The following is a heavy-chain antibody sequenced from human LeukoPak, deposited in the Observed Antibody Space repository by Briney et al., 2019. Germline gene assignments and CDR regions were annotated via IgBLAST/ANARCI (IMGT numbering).Heavy chain of an antibody. CDR1: GLTFSSYA. Sequence: PGGSLRLSCAASGLTFSSYAMHWVRQAPGKGLEWVAVISYDGSNKYYADSVKGRFTISRDNSKNPLYLQMNSLRAEDTAVYYCAGGVDTAMATFDYWGQGTLVTVSS. D-gene: IGHD5-18*01. J-gene: IGHJ4*02. V-gene: IGHV3-30-3*01. CDR3: AGGVDTAMATFDY. CDR2: ISYDGSNK.